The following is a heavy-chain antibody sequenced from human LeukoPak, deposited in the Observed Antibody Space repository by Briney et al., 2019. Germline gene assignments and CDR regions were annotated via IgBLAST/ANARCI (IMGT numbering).Heavy chain of an antibody. CDR2: LSGSGGST. D-gene: IGHD2-21*02. CDR1: GFTFSNYA. Sequence: GGSLRLSCAASGFTFSNYAMSWVRQAPGKGLEWVSGLSGSGGSTYYADSVKGRFTISRDNFKNTLYLQMNRLRAEDTAVYYCAKGGGGDFPFDYWGQGTLVTVSS. V-gene: IGHV3-23*01. J-gene: IGHJ4*02. CDR3: AKGGGGDFPFDY.